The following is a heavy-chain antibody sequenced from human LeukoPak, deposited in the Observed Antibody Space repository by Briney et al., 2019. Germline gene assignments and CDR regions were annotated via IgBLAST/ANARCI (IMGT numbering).Heavy chain of an antibody. D-gene: IGHD3-22*01. CDR3: ARGPTYYDSSGYRLEY. CDR1: GYAFSGYY. J-gene: IGHJ4*02. Sequence: ASVKVSCKASGYAFSGYYMHWVRQAPGQGLEWMGWINPSNGGTNYAQNFQGRVTMTRDTSISTAYMELSSLTSDDAAVYCCARGPTYYDSSGYRLEYWGQGTLVTVSS. CDR2: INPSNGGT. V-gene: IGHV1-2*02.